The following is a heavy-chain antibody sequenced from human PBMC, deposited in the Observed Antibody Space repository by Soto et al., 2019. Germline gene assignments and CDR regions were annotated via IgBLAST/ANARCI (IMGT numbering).Heavy chain of an antibody. CDR2: IYPNTGGT. CDR3: ATPVVTSSPTPPFDA. J-gene: IGHJ4*02. Sequence: QVQLVQSGAEVKQPGASVKVSCRASGYSFTGYYMHWVRQAPGQGLGGMGWIYPNTGGTNVAQKFHDRVTLTIDTAIRTAYMELSSLRSDDTAVYFCATPVVTSSPTPPFDAWGQGTLVTVSS. CDR1: GYSFTGYY. D-gene: IGHD2-15*01. V-gene: IGHV1-2*02.